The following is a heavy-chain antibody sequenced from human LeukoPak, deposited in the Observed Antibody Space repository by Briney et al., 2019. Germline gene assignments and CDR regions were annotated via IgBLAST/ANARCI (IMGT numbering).Heavy chain of an antibody. D-gene: IGHD3-10*01. CDR1: GGSFSGYY. CDR2: INHSGST. J-gene: IGHJ5*02. CDR3: ARGVLLWFGAPMGFDP. Sequence: SETLSLTXAVYGGSFSGYYWSWILQPPGKGLEWIGEINHSGSTNYNPSLKSRVTISVDTSKNQFSLKLSSVTAADTAVYYCARGVLLWFGAPMGFDPWGQGTLVTVSS. V-gene: IGHV4-34*01.